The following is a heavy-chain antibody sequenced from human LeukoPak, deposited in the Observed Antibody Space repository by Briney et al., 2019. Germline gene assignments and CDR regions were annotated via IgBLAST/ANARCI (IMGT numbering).Heavy chain of an antibody. Sequence: GGSLRLSCAASGFTFDDYGMIWVRQAPGKGLEWVSGINWNGGSTGYADSVKGRFTISRDNAKNSLYLQMNSLRAEDTALYYCARGQDSDYDFWSGYLNWGQGTLVTVSS. CDR2: INWNGGST. D-gene: IGHD3-3*01. CDR1: GFTFDDYG. J-gene: IGHJ4*02. V-gene: IGHV3-20*04. CDR3: ARGQDSDYDFWSGYLN.